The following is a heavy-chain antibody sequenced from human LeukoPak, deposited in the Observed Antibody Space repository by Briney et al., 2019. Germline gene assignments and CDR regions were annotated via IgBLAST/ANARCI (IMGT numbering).Heavy chain of an antibody. CDR1: GGSISSSLYY. J-gene: IGHJ4*02. CDR2: VYYSGST. Sequence: SETLSLTCTVAGGSISSSLYYWGWMRQPPGKGLEWVGSVYYSGSTYYNSSLKSRVTMSVDTSKNQFSLNLTSVTAADTAVYYCAAQPDFWGQGTLVTVSS. CDR3: AAQPDF. V-gene: IGHV4-39*07.